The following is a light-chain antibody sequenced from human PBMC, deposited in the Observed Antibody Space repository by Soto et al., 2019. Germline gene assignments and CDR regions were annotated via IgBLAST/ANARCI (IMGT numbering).Light chain of an antibody. CDR3: PSHRSSRTSLPVST. J-gene: IGKJ4*02. CDR2: CAS. V-gene: IGKV3-20*01. Sequence: ATLSCRVSQSVSGSYLAWYQQKPAPAPRLLIYCASRRATGIPDRFSGSGSGTDFTLTIIFFEPEAFSVFFSPSHRSSRTSLPVSTF. CDR1: QSVSGSY.